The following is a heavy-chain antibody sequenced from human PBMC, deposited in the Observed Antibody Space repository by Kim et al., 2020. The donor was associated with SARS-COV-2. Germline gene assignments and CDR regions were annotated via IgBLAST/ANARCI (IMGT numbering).Heavy chain of an antibody. D-gene: IGHD3-9*01. CDR3: ARCAFVDDILTGYYLYWYFDL. V-gene: IGHV1-69*13. CDR2: IIPIFGTA. J-gene: IGHJ2*01. Sequence: SVKVSCKASGGTFSSYAISWVRQAPGQGLEWMGGIIPIFGTANYAQKFQGRVTITADESTSTAYMELSSLRSEDTAVYYCARCAFVDDILTGYYLYWYFDLWGRGTLVTVSS. CDR1: GGTFSSYA.